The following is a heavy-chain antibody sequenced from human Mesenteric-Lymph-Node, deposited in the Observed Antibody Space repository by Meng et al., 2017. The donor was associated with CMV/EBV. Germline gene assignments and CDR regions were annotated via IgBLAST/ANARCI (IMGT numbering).Heavy chain of an antibody. V-gene: IGHV4-59*01. Sequence: SETLSLTCTVSGGSISGYYWSWVRQPPGKGLEWIGYIYYSGSTNYNPSLKSRVTISVDTSKNQFSLKLSSVTAADTAVYYCAKYGSPYSFDPWGQGALVTVSS. D-gene: IGHD3-22*01. CDR3: AKYGSPYSFDP. CDR1: GGSISGYY. J-gene: IGHJ5*02. CDR2: IYYSGST.